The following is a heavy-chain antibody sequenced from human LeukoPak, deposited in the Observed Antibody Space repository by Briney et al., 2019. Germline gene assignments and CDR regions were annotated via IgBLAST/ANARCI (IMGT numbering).Heavy chain of an antibody. CDR2: INPSGGST. CDR1: GYTFTSYY. D-gene: IGHD4-17*01. Sequence: ASVKVSCKASGYTFTSYYMHWVRQAPGQGLEWMGIINPSGGSTSYAQKFQGRVTMTRDTSTSTVYMELSSLRSEDTAVYYCARVGMETDYGDYGSHYGMDVWGQGTTVTVSS. CDR3: ARVGMETDYGDYGSHYGMDV. J-gene: IGHJ6*02. V-gene: IGHV1-46*01.